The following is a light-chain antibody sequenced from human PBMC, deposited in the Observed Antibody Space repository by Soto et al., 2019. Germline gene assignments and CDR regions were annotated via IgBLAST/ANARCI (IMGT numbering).Light chain of an antibody. V-gene: IGKV3-20*01. Sequence: EIVLTQSPGTLSLSPGERATLSCRASQSVSSSYLAWYQQKPGQAPRLLVYGASSRATGIPDRFSGRGSGTDFTLAISGLEPEDFAVYYCQQYGSSPPITFGQGTRLEI. CDR2: GAS. CDR3: QQYGSSPPIT. CDR1: QSVSSSY. J-gene: IGKJ5*01.